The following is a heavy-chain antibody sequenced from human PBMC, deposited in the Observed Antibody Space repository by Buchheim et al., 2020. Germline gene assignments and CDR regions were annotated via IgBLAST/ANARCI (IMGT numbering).Heavy chain of an antibody. J-gene: IGHJ6*03. CDR1: GFTFSDYY. CDR2: ISSSSSTI. CDR3: ARPPSHHYFDMDV. V-gene: IGHV3-11*01. Sequence: QVQLVESGGGLVKPGGSLRLSCAASGFTFSDYYMRWIRQAPGEGLEWVSYISSSSSTIYYADSVKGRFTISRDNAKNSLYLQMNSLTAEETAGYYFARPPSHHYFDMDVWGKGTT.